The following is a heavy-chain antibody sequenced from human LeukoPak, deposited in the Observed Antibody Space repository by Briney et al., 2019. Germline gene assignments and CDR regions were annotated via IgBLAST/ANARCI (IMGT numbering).Heavy chain of an antibody. V-gene: IGHV3-30*18. CDR2: ISYDGSNK. D-gene: IGHD3-10*01. Sequence: GGSLRLSCAASGFTFSSYGMHWVRQAPGKGLEWVAVISYDGSNKYYADSVKGRFTISRDNSKNTLYLQMNSLRAEDTAVYSCAKDGIWFGDLSRYYFDYWGQGTLVTVSS. J-gene: IGHJ4*02. CDR3: AKDGIWFGDLSRYYFDY. CDR1: GFTFSSYG.